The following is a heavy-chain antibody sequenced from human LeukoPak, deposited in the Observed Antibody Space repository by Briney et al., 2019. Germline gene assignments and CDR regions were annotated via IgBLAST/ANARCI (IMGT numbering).Heavy chain of an antibody. CDR3: ARDAVPGRAEYYFDY. CDR2: VNPNSGGT. CDR1: GYTFTGNF. J-gene: IGHJ4*02. D-gene: IGHD6-19*01. V-gene: IGHV1-2*06. Sequence: ASVKVSCKASGYTFTGNFMHWVRQAPGQGPEWMGRVNPNSGGTHYAQKFQDRVTMTRDTSISTVYMELSGLRSDDTAVYYCARDAVPGRAEYYFDYWGPGTLVTVSS.